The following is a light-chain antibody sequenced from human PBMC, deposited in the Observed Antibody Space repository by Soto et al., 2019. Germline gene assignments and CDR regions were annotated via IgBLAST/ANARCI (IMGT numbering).Light chain of an antibody. J-gene: IGKJ4*01. V-gene: IGKV3D-15*01. CDR2: GAS. CDR3: QQYNDWPLT. Sequence: EIVLTQSPATLSVSPGERVTLSCRASQSVSDNLAWYQQKPGQAPRLLIYGASIRATDIPARFSGSGSGTEFSLTISSLQSEDFGVYYCQQYNDWPLTFGGGTKVDIK. CDR1: QSVSDN.